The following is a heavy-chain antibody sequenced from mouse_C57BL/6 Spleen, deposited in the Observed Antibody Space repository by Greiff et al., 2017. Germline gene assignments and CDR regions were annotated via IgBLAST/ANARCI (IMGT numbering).Heavy chain of an antibody. J-gene: IGHJ4*01. CDR1: GYAFSGSW. CDR3: AREPYDKTYAMDY. D-gene: IGHD2-3*01. V-gene: IGHV1-82*01. CDR2: IYPGDGET. Sequence: VQLQQSGPELVKPGASVKISCKASGYAFSGSWMNWVKQRPGKGLEWIGRIYPGDGETKYNGKFKGKATLTADKSSTTAYMQLSSLTSEDSAVYFCAREPYDKTYAMDYWGQGTSVTVSS.